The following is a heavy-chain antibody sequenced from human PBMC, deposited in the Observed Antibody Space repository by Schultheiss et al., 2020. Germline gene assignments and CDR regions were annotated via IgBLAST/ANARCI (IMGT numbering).Heavy chain of an antibody. Sequence: GGSLRLSCAASGFTFSSYAMSWVRQAPGKGLEWMGIIYPGDSDTRYSPSFQGQVTISADKSISTAYLQWSSLKASDTAIYYCARQHRSSGWKYYFDYWGQGTLVNVSS. J-gene: IGHJ4*02. V-gene: IGHV5-51*01. CDR3: ARQHRSSGWKYYFDY. CDR2: IYPGDSDT. CDR1: GFTFSSYA. D-gene: IGHD6-19*01.